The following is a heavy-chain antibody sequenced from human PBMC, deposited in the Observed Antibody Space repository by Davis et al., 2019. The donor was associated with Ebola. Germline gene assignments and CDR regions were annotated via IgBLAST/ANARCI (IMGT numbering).Heavy chain of an antibody. CDR3: ARESSSVLENYFDY. CDR2: ISSSSSYI. V-gene: IGHV3-21*04. J-gene: IGHJ4*02. CDR1: GFTFSSYA. Sequence: GESLKISCAASGFTFSSYAMSWVRQAPGKGLEWVSSISSSSSYIYYADSVKGRFTISRDNAKNSLYLQMNSLRAEDTAVYYCARESSSVLENYFDYWGQGTLVTVSS. D-gene: IGHD5/OR15-5a*01.